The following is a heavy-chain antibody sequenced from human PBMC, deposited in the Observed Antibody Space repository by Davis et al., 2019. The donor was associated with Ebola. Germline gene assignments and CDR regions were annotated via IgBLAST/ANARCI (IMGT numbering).Heavy chain of an antibody. J-gene: IGHJ4*02. CDR3: ARGGYYDSSATLDY. Sequence: MPSETLSLTCAVDGGSFSAYYWSWIRQPPGKGLEWIGEIYHTGDTNYNPSLKSRVTISVDRSKNQFSLKLRSVTAADTAVYFCARGGYYDSSATLDYWGQGTLVTVSS. CDR1: GGSFSAYY. V-gene: IGHV4-34*01. CDR2: IYHTGDT. D-gene: IGHD3-22*01.